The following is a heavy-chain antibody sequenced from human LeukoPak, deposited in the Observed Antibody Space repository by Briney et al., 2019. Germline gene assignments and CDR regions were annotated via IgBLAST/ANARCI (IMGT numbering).Heavy chain of an antibody. J-gene: IGHJ4*02. CDR3: ARDRAYSSSWYWSYFDY. CDR2: ISYDGSNK. V-gene: IGHV3-30-3*01. Sequence: GGSLRLSCAASGFTFSSYAMHWVRQAPGKGLEWVAVISYDGSNKYYADSVKGRFTISRDNSKNTLYLQMNSLRAEDTAVCYCARDRAYSSSWYWSYFDYWGQGTLVTVSS. CDR1: GFTFSSYA. D-gene: IGHD6-13*01.